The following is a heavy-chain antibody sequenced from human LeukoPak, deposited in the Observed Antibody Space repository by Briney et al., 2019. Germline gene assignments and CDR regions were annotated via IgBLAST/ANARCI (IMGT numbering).Heavy chain of an antibody. CDR2: ISSSGSTI. CDR3: ARDGITMRILEY. J-gene: IGHJ4*02. CDR1: GFTFSSYA. V-gene: IGHV3-48*04. Sequence: GGSLRLSCAASGFTFSSYAMSWVRQAPGKGLEWVSYISSSGSTIYYADSVKGRFTISRDNAKNSLYLQMDSLRAEDTAVYYCARDGITMRILEYWGQGTLVTVSS. D-gene: IGHD3-10*01.